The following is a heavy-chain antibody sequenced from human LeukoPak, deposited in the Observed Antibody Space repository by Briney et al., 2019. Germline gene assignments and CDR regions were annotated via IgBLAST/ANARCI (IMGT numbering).Heavy chain of an antibody. CDR3: ARVGRITMVRGAYYFDY. J-gene: IGHJ4*02. Sequence: PGRSLRLSCAASGFTFSSYGMHWVRQAPGKGLEWVAVIWYDGSNKYYADSVKGRFTISRDNSKNTLYLQMNSLRAEDTAVYYCARVGRITMVRGAYYFDYWGQGTLVTVSS. CDR2: IWYDGSNK. V-gene: IGHV3-33*08. D-gene: IGHD3-10*01. CDR1: GFTFSSYG.